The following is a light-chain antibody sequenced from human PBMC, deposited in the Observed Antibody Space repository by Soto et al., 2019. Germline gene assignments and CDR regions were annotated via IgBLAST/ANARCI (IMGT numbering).Light chain of an antibody. CDR3: QQYGSSPWT. Sequence: EIVLTQSPGTLSLSPGERATLSCRASQSVSSSYLAWYQQKPGQAPRLLISAASSRATGIPDRFSGSGSGTAFTLTISSLEPEDFAVYYCQQYGSSPWTFGQGTKVEIK. J-gene: IGKJ1*01. CDR1: QSVSSSY. V-gene: IGKV3-20*01. CDR2: AAS.